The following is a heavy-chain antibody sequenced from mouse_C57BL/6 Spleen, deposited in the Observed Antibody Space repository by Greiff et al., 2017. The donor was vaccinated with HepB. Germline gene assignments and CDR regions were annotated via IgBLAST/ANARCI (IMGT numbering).Heavy chain of an antibody. D-gene: IGHD1-1*01. V-gene: IGHV1-50*01. Sequence: VQLQQPGAELVKPGASVKLSCKASGYTFTSYWMQWVKQRPGQGLEWIGEIDPSDSYTNYNQKFKGKATLTVDTSSSTAYMQLSSLTSEDSAVYYCAGLRGFAYWGQGTLVTVSA. J-gene: IGHJ3*01. CDR3: AGLRGFAY. CDR2: IDPSDSYT. CDR1: GYTFTSYW.